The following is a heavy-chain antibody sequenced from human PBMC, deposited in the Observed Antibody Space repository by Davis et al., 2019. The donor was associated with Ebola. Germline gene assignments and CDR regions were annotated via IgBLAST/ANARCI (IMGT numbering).Heavy chain of an antibody. Sequence: ASVKVSCKASGYTFTSYGISWVRQAPGQGLEWMGWISAYNGNTNYVQKLQGRVTVTTDTSTSTAYMELRSLRSDDTAVYYCARCLDVGLVVTGDFDYWGQGTLVTVSS. CDR2: ISAYNGNT. CDR1: GYTFTSYG. D-gene: IGHD4-23*01. CDR3: ARCLDVGLVVTGDFDY. J-gene: IGHJ4*02. V-gene: IGHV1-18*01.